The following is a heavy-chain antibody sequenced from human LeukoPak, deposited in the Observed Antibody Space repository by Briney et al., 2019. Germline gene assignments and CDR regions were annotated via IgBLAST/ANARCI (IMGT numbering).Heavy chain of an antibody. CDR2: ISGSGGST. Sequence: GGSLRLSCAASGFTVNSNYMSWVRQAPGKGLEWVSAISGSGGSTYYADSVKGWFTISRDNSKNTLYLQMNSLRAEDTAVYYCAKDQKYCSGGSCYSDNWFDPWGQGTLVTVSS. V-gene: IGHV3-23*01. CDR1: GFTVNSNY. D-gene: IGHD2-15*01. J-gene: IGHJ5*02. CDR3: AKDQKYCSGGSCYSDNWFDP.